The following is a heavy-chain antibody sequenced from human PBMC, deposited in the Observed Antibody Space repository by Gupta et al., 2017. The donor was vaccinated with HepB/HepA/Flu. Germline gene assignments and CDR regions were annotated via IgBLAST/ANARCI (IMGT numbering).Heavy chain of an antibody. CDR1: GYTFTSYG. CDR3: GRGGHMYYYMDV. D-gene: IGHD2-21*01. Sequence: QVQLVQSGGEVKNPGASVKLSCKASGYTFTSYGFTWVRQAPGQGLEWIGWISAYNGKTDYAQKFQGSVTMPTETATSTAYMELRRLRSDDTAVYYWGRGGHMYYYMDVWGKGTTVSVSS. CDR2: ISAYNGKT. J-gene: IGHJ6*03. V-gene: IGHV1-18*01.